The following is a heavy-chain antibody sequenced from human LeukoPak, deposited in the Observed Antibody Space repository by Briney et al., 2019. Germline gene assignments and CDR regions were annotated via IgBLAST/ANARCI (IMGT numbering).Heavy chain of an antibody. J-gene: IGHJ6*03. D-gene: IGHD3-22*01. CDR3: ARDAITIIGGLHYYMDV. V-gene: IGHV3-21*01. CDR2: ISSTSSYI. Sequence: GGSLRLSCAASGFNFSTYNMNWVRQAPGKGLEWVSSISSTSSYIYYADSLKGRFTISRDNAKNSLSLQMTSLRAEDTAVYYCARDAITIIGGLHYYMDVWGKGTTVTISS. CDR1: GFNFSTYN.